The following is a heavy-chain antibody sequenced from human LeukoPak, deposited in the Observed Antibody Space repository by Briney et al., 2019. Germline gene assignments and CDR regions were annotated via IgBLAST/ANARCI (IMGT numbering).Heavy chain of an antibody. CDR2: INTSGGST. D-gene: IGHD3-22*01. Sequence: GASLKVSCTASGYTFTSYYMHWVRQAPGQGLEWMGIINTSGGSTSYAQKFQGRVTMTRDTSTSTVYMDVSSRRSEDTAVYYCARAAYYDSSGYFDFWGQGTLVTVSS. J-gene: IGHJ4*02. V-gene: IGHV1-46*01. CDR1: GYTFTSYY. CDR3: ARAAYYDSSGYFDF.